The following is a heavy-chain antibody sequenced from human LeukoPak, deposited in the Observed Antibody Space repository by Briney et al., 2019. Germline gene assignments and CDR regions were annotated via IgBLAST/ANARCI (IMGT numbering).Heavy chain of an antibody. CDR3: ARVGLSGTTFIDY. CDR2: ITNGGSTI. CDR1: GFTFSDYY. D-gene: IGHD1-1*01. Sequence: GGSLRLSCVASGFTFSDYYMTWIRQAPGKGLDWLSYITNGGSTIYYADSVRGRFTISRDNTKNSLYLQMDSLRVEDTAVYYCARVGLSGTTFIDYWGQGTLVTVSS. J-gene: IGHJ4*02. V-gene: IGHV3-11*01.